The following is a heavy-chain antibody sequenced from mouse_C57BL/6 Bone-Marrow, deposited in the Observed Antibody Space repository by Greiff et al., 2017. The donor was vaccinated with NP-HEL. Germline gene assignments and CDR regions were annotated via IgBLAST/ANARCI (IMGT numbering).Heavy chain of an antibody. D-gene: IGHD2-2*01. CDR1: GYTFTSYW. V-gene: IGHV1-50*01. CDR2: IDPSDSYT. CDR3: AGGLWLRGRLGY. Sequence: QSCKASGYTFTSYWMQWVKQRPGQGLEWIGEIDPSDSYTNYNQKFKGKATLTVDTSSSTAYMQLSSLTSEDSAVYYCAGGLWLRGRLGYWGQGTSVTVSS. J-gene: IGHJ4*01.